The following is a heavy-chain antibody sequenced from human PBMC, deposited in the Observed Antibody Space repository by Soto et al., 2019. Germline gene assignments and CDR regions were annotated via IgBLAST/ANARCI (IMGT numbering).Heavy chain of an antibody. CDR3: ARGGPYSSSLYYFDY. V-gene: IGHV4-38-2*01. J-gene: IGHJ4*02. Sequence: SETLSLTCDVSGGSITSGYYWGFIRQPPGKGLEWMGGFYHTGSTYYNPSLKSRVTISVDTSTNQFSLKLTSVTAADTAVYYCARGGPYSSSLYYFDYWGQGTLVTVSS. CDR1: GGSITSGYY. D-gene: IGHD6-13*01. CDR2: FYHTGST.